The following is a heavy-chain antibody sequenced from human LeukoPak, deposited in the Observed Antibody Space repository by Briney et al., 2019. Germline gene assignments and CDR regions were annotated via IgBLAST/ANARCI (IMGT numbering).Heavy chain of an antibody. J-gene: IGHJ4*02. V-gene: IGHV4-59*01. CDR3: ARSGYQLLSGPFDY. Sequence: SSETLSLTCTVSGGSISSYYWSWIRQPPGKGLEWIGYIDYSGSTNYNPSLKSRVTISVDTSKNQFSLKLSSVTAADTAVYYCARSGYQLLSGPFDYWGQGTLVTVSS. CDR1: GGSISSYY. D-gene: IGHD2-2*01. CDR2: IDYSGST.